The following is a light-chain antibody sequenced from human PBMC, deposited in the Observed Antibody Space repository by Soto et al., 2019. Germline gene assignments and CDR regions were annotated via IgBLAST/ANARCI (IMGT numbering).Light chain of an antibody. Sequence: QSVLTQPPSVSGAPGQRVTISCTGSSSNIGAGYDVHWYQQLPGTAPKLLIYGNSNRPSGVPDRFSGSKSGTSASLAITGLQAEHEADYYCQSYDSSLSSSVFGGGTKLTVL. CDR3: QSYDSSLSSSV. CDR1: SSNIGAGYD. CDR2: GNS. V-gene: IGLV1-40*01. J-gene: IGLJ2*01.